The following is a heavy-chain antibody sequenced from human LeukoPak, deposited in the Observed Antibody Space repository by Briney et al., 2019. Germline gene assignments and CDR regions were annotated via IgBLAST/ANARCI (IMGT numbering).Heavy chain of an antibody. CDR3: ARVHSYCSTTSCLDY. CDR1: GFTFSSYA. J-gene: IGHJ4*02. D-gene: IGHD2-2*01. CDR2: ISYDGSNK. Sequence: GGSLRLSCAASGFTFSSYAMHWVRQAPGKGLEWVAVISYDGSNKYYADSVKGRFTISRDNSKNTLYLQMNSLRAEDTAVYYCARVHSYCSTTSCLDYWGQGTLVTVSS. V-gene: IGHV3-30-3*01.